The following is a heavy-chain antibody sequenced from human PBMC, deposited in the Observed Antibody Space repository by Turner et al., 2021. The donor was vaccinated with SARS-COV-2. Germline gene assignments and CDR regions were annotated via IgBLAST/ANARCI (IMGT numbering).Heavy chain of an antibody. V-gene: IGHV1-2*02. CDR3: ATDSYGTL. CDR2: INPNSGGT. J-gene: IGHJ4*02. CDR1: GYTFTDYY. Sequence: QVQLVQSGAEVNKPGASVKVSCKASGYTFTDYYMHWVQQAPGQGLEWMGWINPNSGGTNSAQKFQGRVTMTRDTSISTAYMELSRLRSDDTAVYYCATDSYGTLWGQGTLVTVSS. D-gene: IGHD5-18*01.